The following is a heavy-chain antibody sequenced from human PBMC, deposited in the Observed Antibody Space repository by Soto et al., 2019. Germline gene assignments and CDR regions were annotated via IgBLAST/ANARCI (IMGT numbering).Heavy chain of an antibody. Sequence: GGSLRLSCAASGFTLSNAWVSWVRQAPGKGLEWVGRIKNKMEGGTTDYAAPVKGRFTISRDDSKNMLYLQMNSLITDDTAVYYCAPNWNLDYWGQGTLVTVSS. D-gene: IGHD1-20*01. CDR2: IKNKMEGGTT. J-gene: IGHJ4*02. CDR1: GFTLSNAW. V-gene: IGHV3-15*01. CDR3: APNWNLDY.